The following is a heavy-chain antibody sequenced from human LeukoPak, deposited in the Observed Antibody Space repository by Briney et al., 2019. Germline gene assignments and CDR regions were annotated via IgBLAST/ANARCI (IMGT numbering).Heavy chain of an antibody. CDR3: AKDDYGYWFDP. CDR2: IGGTNGRT. Sequence: GGSLRLSCAASGFTFSSYAMSWVRQPPGKGLEWVSAIGGTNGRTYYADSVKGRFTISRDNSKNTLYLQMNSLRAEDTAVYYCAKDDYGYWFDPWGQGTLVAVSS. D-gene: IGHD4/OR15-4a*01. J-gene: IGHJ5*02. V-gene: IGHV3-23*01. CDR1: GFTFSSYA.